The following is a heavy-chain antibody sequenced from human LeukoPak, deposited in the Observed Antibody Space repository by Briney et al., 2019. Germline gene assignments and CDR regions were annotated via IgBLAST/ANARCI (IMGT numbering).Heavy chain of an antibody. J-gene: IGHJ3*02. CDR2: MNPNSGNT. V-gene: IGHV1-8*01. Sequence: GASVKVSCKSSGDTFTINDINWVRQATGQGLEWMGWMNPNSGNTGYAQKFQGRVTMTRDTSISTAYMELSRLRSDDTAVYYCARDRLTGYEDFDIWGQGTMVTVSS. CDR1: GDTFTIND. CDR3: ARDRLTGYEDFDI. D-gene: IGHD3-9*01.